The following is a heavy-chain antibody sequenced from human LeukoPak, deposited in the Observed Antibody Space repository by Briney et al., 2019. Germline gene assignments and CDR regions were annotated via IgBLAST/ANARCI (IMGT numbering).Heavy chain of an antibody. CDR2: INSDSSYI. V-gene: IGHV3-21*01. J-gene: IGHJ3*02. D-gene: IGHD3-10*01. CDR3: AVAYYYGSGHAFDI. Sequence: GGSLRLSCAASGFTFRSYSMNWVRQAPGKGLEWVSSINSDSSYIYYADSVQGRFTISRDNAKNSLYLQMNSLRAEDTAVYYCAVAYYYGSGHAFDIWGQGTKVTVSS. CDR1: GFTFRSYS.